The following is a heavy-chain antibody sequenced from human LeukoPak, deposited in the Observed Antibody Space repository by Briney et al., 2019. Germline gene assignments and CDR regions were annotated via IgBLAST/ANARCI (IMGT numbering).Heavy chain of an antibody. CDR1: GFTFSGYY. Sequence: GGSLRLSCAASGFTFSGYYMSWIRQAPGKGLEWASYISSSGSTIYYADSVKGRFTISRDNAKNSLYLQMNSLRAEDTAVYYCARDHNCGGDCYSGMDVWGKGITVTVSS. J-gene: IGHJ6*04. CDR2: ISSSGSTI. D-gene: IGHD2-21*01. CDR3: ARDHNCGGDCYSGMDV. V-gene: IGHV3-11*01.